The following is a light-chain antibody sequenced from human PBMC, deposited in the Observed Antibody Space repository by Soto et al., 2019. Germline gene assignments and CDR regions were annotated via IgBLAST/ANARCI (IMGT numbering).Light chain of an antibody. CDR3: AAWDDSLNGPVV. J-gene: IGLJ2*01. Sequence: QSVLTQPPSASGTPGQRVTISCSGSSSNIVSNTVNWYQQLPGTAPKLLIYSNNQRPSGVPDRFSGSKSGTSASLAISGLQSEDEADYYCAAWDDSLNGPVVFGGATKLTVL. CDR2: SNN. V-gene: IGLV1-44*01. CDR1: SSNIVSNT.